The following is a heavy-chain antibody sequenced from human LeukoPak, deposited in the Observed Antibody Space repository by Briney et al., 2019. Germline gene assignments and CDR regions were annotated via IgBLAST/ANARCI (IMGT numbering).Heavy chain of an antibody. V-gene: IGHV1-8*01. J-gene: IGHJ6*02. CDR3: ARDDFGGWRTYYYYGMDV. CDR1: GYTFTSYD. Sequence: ASVKVSCKASGYTFTSYDINWVRQATGQGLEWMGWMNPNSGNTGYAQKFQGRVTMTRDTSISTAYMELSRLRSDDTAVYYCARDDFGGWRTYYYYGMDVWGQGTTVTVSS. CDR2: MNPNSGNT. D-gene: IGHD6-19*01.